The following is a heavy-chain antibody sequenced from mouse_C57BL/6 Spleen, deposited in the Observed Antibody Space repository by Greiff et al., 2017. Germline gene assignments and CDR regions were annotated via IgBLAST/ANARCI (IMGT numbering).Heavy chain of an antibody. Sequence: QVQLQQPGTELVKPGASVKLSCKASGYTFTSYWMHWVKQRPGQGLEWIGNINPSNGGTNYNEKFKSKATLTVDKSSSTAYMQLSSLTSEDSAVXYCALSNYGLSYWYFDVWGTGTTVTVSS. V-gene: IGHV1-53*01. CDR3: ALSNYGLSYWYFDV. J-gene: IGHJ1*03. CDR1: GYTFTSYW. D-gene: IGHD1-1*02. CDR2: INPSNGGT.